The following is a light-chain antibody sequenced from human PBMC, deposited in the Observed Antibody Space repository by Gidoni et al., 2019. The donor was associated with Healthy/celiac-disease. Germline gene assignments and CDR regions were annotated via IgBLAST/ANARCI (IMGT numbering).Light chain of an antibody. CDR2: LGS. CDR3: MQALQLRG. V-gene: IGKV2-28*01. CDR1: QSLLHSNGYNY. J-gene: IGKJ2*03. Sequence: IVMTQSPLSLPVTPGEPASISCRSSQSLLHSNGYNYLDWYLQKPGQSPQLLIYLGSNRASGVPDRFSGSGSGTDFTLKISRVEAEDVGVYYCMQALQLRGCGQGTKLEIK.